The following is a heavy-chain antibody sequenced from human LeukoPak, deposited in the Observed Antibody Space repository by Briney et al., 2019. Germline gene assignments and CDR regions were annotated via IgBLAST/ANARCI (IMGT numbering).Heavy chain of an antibody. CDR2: INPNSGGT. J-gene: IGHJ4*02. Sequence: ASVKVSCKASGYTFTGYYIHWVRQAPGQGLEWMGWINPNSGGTNYAQKFQGRVTMTRDTSITTAYMELSRLTSADTAVYYCARGPLINSRGRHAHFDFWGQGTGVTVSS. D-gene: IGHD3-22*01. CDR3: ARGPLINSRGRHAHFDF. CDR1: GYTFTGYY. V-gene: IGHV1-2*02.